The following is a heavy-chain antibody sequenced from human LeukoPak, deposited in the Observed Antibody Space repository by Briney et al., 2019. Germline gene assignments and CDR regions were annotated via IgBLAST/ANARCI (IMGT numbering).Heavy chain of an antibody. CDR3: AKDWESSSARGDY. J-gene: IGHJ4*02. CDR2: ISSNGGST. CDR1: GFTFSSYA. D-gene: IGHD6-6*01. Sequence: GGSLRLSCSASGFTFSSYAMHWVRQAPGKGLEYVSAISSNGGSTYYADSVKGRFTISRDNSKNTLYLQMSSLRAEDTAVYYCAKDWESSSARGDYWGQGTLVTVSS. V-gene: IGHV3-64D*06.